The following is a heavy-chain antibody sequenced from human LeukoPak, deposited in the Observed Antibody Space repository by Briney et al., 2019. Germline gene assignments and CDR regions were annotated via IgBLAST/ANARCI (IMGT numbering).Heavy chain of an antibody. CDR1: GFTFSSYS. Sequence: PGGSLRLSCAASGFTFSSYSMNWVRQAPGKGLEWVSSISSSSSYIYYADSVKGRFTISRDNAKNSLYLQMNSLRAEDTAVYYCARVKEMATIAIDYWGQETLVTVSS. CDR2: ISSSSSYI. J-gene: IGHJ4*02. V-gene: IGHV3-21*01. D-gene: IGHD5-24*01. CDR3: ARVKEMATIAIDY.